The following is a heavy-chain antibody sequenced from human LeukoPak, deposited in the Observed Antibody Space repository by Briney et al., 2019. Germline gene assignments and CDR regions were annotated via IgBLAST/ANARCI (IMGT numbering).Heavy chain of an antibody. V-gene: IGHV4-59*08. Sequence: SETLSLTCSVSVGSMTSHYWSWIRQPPGEGLEWIAYVFYSCDTNYNPSPNSRFTISVATSKNQFSLKLDSVTAADTAVYFCARQPYMLGAYYFDFWGQGTLVTVSS. CDR2: VFYSCDT. CDR3: ARQPYMLGAYYFDF. D-gene: IGHD1-26*01. J-gene: IGHJ4*02. CDR1: VGSMTSHY.